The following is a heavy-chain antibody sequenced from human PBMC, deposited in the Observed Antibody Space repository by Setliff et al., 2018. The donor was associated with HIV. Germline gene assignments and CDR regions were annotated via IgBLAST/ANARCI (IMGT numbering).Heavy chain of an antibody. Sequence: SVKVSCKTPRGTFTTYAFSWVRQAPGQGLEWMGGIIPILNVAKYPQKFHGRVTITADKSTSTVYMELSSLRSEDTATYYCARVLKGYSSSYEAFDIWGQGTKVTVSS. CDR3: ARVLKGYSSSYEAFDI. V-gene: IGHV1-69*10. D-gene: IGHD6-13*01. CDR1: RGTFTTYA. CDR2: IIPILNVA. J-gene: IGHJ3*02.